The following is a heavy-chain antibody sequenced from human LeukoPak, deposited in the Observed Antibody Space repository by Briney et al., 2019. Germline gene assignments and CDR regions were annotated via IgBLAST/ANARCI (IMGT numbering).Heavy chain of an antibody. V-gene: IGHV3-30*18. D-gene: IGHD1-26*01. CDR2: ISYDGSNK. Sequence: GGSLRLSCAASGFTFSSYGMHWVRQAPGKGLEWVAVISYDGSNKYYADSVKGRFTISRDNSKNTLYLQMNSLRAEDTAVYYCAKAGERYQWELQDYWGQGTLVTVSS. J-gene: IGHJ4*02. CDR3: AKAGERYQWELQDY. CDR1: GFTFSSYG.